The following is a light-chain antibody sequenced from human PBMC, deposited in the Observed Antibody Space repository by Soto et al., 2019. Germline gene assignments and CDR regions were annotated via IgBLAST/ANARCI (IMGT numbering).Light chain of an antibody. CDR2: GAS. CDR3: QHYGSSWT. V-gene: IGKV3-20*01. CDR1: QTIYCY. J-gene: IGKJ1*01. Sequence: IVMTRSPATLSVSPGQRATLSCRAGQTIYCYLAWYQQKPGQAPRLLIYGASSRATGIQDRFSGSGSGTDFTLTISRLEPEDFAVYYCQHYGSSWTFGQGTKVDIK.